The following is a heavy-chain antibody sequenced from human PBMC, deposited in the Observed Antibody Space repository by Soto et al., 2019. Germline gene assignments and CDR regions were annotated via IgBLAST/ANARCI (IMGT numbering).Heavy chain of an antibody. CDR2: IIPIFGTA. V-gene: IGHV1-69*13. D-gene: IGHD5-12*01. CDR1: GGTFSSYA. Sequence: SVKVSCKASGGTFSSYAIRWVRQAPGQVLEWMGGIIPIFGTANYAQKFQGRVTITADESTSTAYMELSSLRSEDTAVYYCASSFTYSGYDFDYWGQGTQVNVSS. CDR3: ASSFTYSGYDFDY. J-gene: IGHJ4*02.